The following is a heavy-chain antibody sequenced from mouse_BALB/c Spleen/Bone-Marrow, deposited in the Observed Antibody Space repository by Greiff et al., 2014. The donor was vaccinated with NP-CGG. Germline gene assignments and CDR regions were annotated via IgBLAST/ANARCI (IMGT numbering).Heavy chain of an antibody. J-gene: IGHJ3*01. CDR1: GFDFSGYW. D-gene: IGHD1-2*01. V-gene: IGHV4-1*02. Sequence: VQLKESGGGLVQPGGSLKLSCAASGFDFSGYWMTWVRQAPGKGLEWIGEINPDSRTINYKPSLKEKFTMSRDNAKNTLYLQVSKVRSEDTALYYCARNGYYGWMTYWGQGTLVTVSA. CDR3: ARNGYYGWMTY. CDR2: INPDSRTI.